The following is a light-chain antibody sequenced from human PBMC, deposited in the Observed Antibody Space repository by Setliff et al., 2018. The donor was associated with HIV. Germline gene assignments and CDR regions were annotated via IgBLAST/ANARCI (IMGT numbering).Light chain of an antibody. V-gene: IGLV2-14*03. CDR3: SSFTTTKTLFV. J-gene: IGLJ1*01. CDR2: DVT. Sequence: QSALTQTASVSGSPGQSITISCTGTSTDVGAYNYVSWYQQHPGKAPKLLIYDVTSRPSGVSDRFSGSKSGDTASLTISGLQAEDEADYYCSSFTTTKTLFVFGTGTKGTVL. CDR1: STDVGAYNY.